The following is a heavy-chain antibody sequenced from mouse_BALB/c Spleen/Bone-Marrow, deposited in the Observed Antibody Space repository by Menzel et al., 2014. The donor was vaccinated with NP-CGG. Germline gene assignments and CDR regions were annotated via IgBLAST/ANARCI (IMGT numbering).Heavy chain of an antibody. CDR1: GFSFSNYG. V-gene: IGHV5-9-2*01. J-gene: IGHJ3*01. Sequence: EVNVVESGGGLVKSGGSLKLSCAASGFSFSNYGMSWVRQTPEKRLEWVATISGDGRYTFYSDSVKGRFTISRDYAKNNLYLQLSSLRSEDTALYYCARHAYYDQTEVSFVYWGQGTLVTVSA. D-gene: IGHD2-4*01. CDR3: ARHAYYDQTEVSFVY. CDR2: ISGDGRYT.